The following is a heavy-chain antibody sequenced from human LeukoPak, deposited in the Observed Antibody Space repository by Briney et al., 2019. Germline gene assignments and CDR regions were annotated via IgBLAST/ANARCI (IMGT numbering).Heavy chain of an antibody. J-gene: IGHJ4*02. Sequence: SETLSLTCAVYGGSFSGYYWSWIRQPPGKGLEWLGEINHGGSTNYNPSLKSRVNISVDTSKNQFSLKLSSVTAAGTAVYYCARGVAARRRRAGYFGFWGQGNLVIVSS. D-gene: IGHD6-6*01. CDR2: INHGGST. CDR1: GGSFSGYY. CDR3: ARGVAARRRRAGYFGF. V-gene: IGHV4-34*01.